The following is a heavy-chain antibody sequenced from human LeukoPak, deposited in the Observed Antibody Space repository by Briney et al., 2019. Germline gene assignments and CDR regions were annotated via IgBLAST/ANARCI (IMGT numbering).Heavy chain of an antibody. V-gene: IGHV1-2*02. CDR1: GYTFTGYY. CDR3: ARDLLAYCGGDCYSDY. Sequence: ASVKVSCKASGYTFTGYYMHWVRQAPGQGIEWMGWINPNSGGTNYAQKFQGRVTMTRDTSISTAYMELSRLRSDDTAVYYCARDLLAYCGGDCYSDYWGQGTLVTVSS. J-gene: IGHJ4*02. D-gene: IGHD2-21*02. CDR2: INPNSGGT.